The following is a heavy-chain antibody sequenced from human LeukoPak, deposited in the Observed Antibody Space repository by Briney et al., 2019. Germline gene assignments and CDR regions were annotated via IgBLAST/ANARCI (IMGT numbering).Heavy chain of an antibody. CDR1: GGSISSYY. CDR2: IYYSGST. Sequence: SETLSLTCTVSGGSISSYYWSWIRRPPGKGLEWIGYIYYSGSTNYNPSLKSRVTISVDTSKNQFSLKLSSVTAADTAVYYCASMVGRGYSGYDDLENYFDHWGQGTLVTVSS. J-gene: IGHJ4*02. CDR3: ASMVGRGYSGYDDLENYFDH. V-gene: IGHV4-59*01. D-gene: IGHD5-12*01.